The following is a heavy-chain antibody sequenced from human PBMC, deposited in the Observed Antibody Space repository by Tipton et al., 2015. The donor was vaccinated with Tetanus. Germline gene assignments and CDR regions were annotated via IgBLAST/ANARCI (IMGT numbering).Heavy chain of an antibody. J-gene: IGHJ4*02. CDR2: ISDSGGTT. CDR3: AKEVDVSSGWRNFDY. Sequence: GSLRLSCAASGFTFSSFAMSWVRQAPGKGLEWVSSISDSGGTTYYAGSVKGRFTPSRDNSKNTLFLHMDPLRAEDTAVYYCAKEVDVSSGWRNFDYWGQGTLVTVSS. V-gene: IGHV3-23*01. CDR1: GFTFSSFA. D-gene: IGHD3-22*01.